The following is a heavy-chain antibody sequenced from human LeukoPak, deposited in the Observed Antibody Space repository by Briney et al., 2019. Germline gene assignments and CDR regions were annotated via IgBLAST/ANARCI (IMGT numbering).Heavy chain of an antibody. D-gene: IGHD6-13*01. V-gene: IGHV1-18*01. Sequence: ASVRVSCKASGYTCTSYGISWVRQAPGQGLEWMGWISAYNGNTNYAQKLQGRVTMTTDTSTSTAYMELSRLRSDDTAVYYCARDKRVAAAGTRYNWFDPWGQGTLVTVSS. CDR3: ARDKRVAAAGTRYNWFDP. J-gene: IGHJ5*02. CDR2: ISAYNGNT. CDR1: GYTCTSYG.